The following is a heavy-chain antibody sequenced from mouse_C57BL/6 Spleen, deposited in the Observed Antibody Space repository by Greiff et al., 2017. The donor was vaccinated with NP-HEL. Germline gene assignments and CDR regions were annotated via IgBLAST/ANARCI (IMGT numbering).Heavy chain of an antibody. J-gene: IGHJ3*01. D-gene: IGHD2-1*01. Sequence: QVHVKQSGPGLVQPSQSLSITCTVSGFSLTSYGVHWVRQSPGKGLEWLGVIWSGGSTDYNAAFISRLSISKDNSKSQVFFKMNSLQADDTAIYYCARGGYGNPFAYWGQGTLVTVSA. CDR2: IWSGGST. V-gene: IGHV2-2*01. CDR3: ARGGYGNPFAY. CDR1: GFSLTSYG.